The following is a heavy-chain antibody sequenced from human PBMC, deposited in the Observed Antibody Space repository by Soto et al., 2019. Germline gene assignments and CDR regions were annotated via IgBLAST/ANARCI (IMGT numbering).Heavy chain of an antibody. CDR2: ISDSGSTT. Sequence: EVKLLESGGGLVQPGGSLRLSCAASGFTFRGYAMSWVRQAPGRGLEWVSHISDSGSTTYYADSVKGRFTVSRDDSNNTLFLQMDSLSADATAGYYCPLGASGDFLGQGTLVTVSP. J-gene: IGHJ4*02. V-gene: IGHV3-23*01. CDR1: GFTFRGYA. CDR3: PLGASGDF.